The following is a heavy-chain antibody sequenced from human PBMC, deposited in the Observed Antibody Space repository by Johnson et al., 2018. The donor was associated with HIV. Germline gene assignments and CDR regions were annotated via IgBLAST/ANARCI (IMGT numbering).Heavy chain of an antibody. CDR2: ISYDGSDK. J-gene: IGHJ3*02. CDR3: ARDHSGYDSVTAAFDI. Sequence: QVQLVESGGGVVQPGRSLRLSCAASGFTFSIYGMHWVRQAPGKGLEWVAVISYDGSDKYYADSVKGRFTISRDNSKNTLYLEMNSLRAEDTAVYYCARDHSGYDSVTAAFDIWGQGTMVTVSS. D-gene: IGHD5-12*01. V-gene: IGHV3-30*19. CDR1: GFTFSIYG.